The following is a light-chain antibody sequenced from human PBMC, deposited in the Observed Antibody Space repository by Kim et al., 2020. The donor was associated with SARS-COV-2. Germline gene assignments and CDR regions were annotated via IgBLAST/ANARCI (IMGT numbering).Light chain of an antibody. Sequence: VTKSGAGGGPNSGAGYDVHWYQQHPRRTPKLLIFGDNNRPSGVPDRFSAAKSGTSASLAITGLQAEDEADYYGQSYDSRLSAWVFGGGTKVTVL. CDR1: GPNSGAGYD. CDR3: QSYDSRLSAWV. V-gene: IGLV1-40*01. J-gene: IGLJ3*02. CDR2: GDN.